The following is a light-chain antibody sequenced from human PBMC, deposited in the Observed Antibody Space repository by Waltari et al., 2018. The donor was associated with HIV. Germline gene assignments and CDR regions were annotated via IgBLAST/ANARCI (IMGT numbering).Light chain of an antibody. V-gene: IGLV1-47*01. Sequence: QPVLTQLPSVSGTPGQTVTISCSGSDSNIGTSSVYWYQVLPGTPPRLLIFSNHDRPSVFSGRFSGSKSGAAASLTIFGLRSEDEADYYCSTWDKTQSAQVFGGGTKLTVL. CDR3: STWDKTQSAQV. CDR2: SNH. CDR1: DSNIGTSS. J-gene: IGLJ3*02.